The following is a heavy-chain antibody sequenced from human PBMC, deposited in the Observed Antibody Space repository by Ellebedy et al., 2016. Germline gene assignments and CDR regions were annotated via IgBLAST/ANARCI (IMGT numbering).Heavy chain of an antibody. CDR1: GGSISSSNW. Sequence: SETLSLTFAVSGGSISSSNWWSWVRQPPGKGLEWIGEIYHSGSTNYNPSLKSRVTISVDKSKNQFSLKLSSVTAADTAVYYCARNYYDSSGYDGHFDYWGQGTLVTVSS. D-gene: IGHD3-22*01. CDR3: ARNYYDSSGYDGHFDY. CDR2: IYHSGST. V-gene: IGHV4-4*02. J-gene: IGHJ4*02.